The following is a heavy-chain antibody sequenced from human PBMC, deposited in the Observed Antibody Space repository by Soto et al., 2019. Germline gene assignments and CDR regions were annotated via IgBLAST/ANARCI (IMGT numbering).Heavy chain of an antibody. CDR2: ISHSGST. V-gene: IGHV4-34*01. CDR3: ARGKDYYGMDV. J-gene: IGHJ6*02. Sequence: PSETLSLTCAVYGGSFSGYYWSWIRQPPGKGLEWIGEISHSGSTNYNPSLKSRVTISVDTSKNQFSLKLSSVTAADTAVYYCARGKDYYGMDVWGQGTRVTVSS. CDR1: GGSFSGYY.